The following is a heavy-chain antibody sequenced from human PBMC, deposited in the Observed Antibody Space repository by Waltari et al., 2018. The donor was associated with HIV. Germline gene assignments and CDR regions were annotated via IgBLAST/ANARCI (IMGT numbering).Heavy chain of an antibody. CDR1: GSTLTELS. D-gene: IGHD3-22*01. V-gene: IGHV1-24*01. J-gene: IGHJ4*02. CDR2: FDPEDGET. Sequence: QVQLVQSGAEVKKPGASVKVSCKVSGSTLTELSMHWVRQAPGKGLEWMGGFDPEDGETIYAQKFQGRVTMTEDTSTDTAYMELSSLRSEDTAVYYCATSGDSSGYYLGYFDYWGQGTLVTVSS. CDR3: ATSGDSSGYYLGYFDY.